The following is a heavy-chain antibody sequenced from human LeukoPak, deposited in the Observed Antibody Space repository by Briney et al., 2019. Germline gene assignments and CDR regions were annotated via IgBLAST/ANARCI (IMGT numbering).Heavy chain of an antibody. V-gene: IGHV3-30-3*01. J-gene: IGHJ5*02. CDR1: GFTFSSYA. Sequence: GGSLRLSCAASGFTFSSYALHWVRQAPGKGLEWVAVISYDGTNKYYADSVMGRFTISRDNSNNTLYLQMNSLRDEDTAVYYCASRYYYDNSGYYYVLGSWGQGTLVTVSS. CDR3: ASRYYYDNSGYYYVLGS. D-gene: IGHD3-22*01. CDR2: ISYDGTNK.